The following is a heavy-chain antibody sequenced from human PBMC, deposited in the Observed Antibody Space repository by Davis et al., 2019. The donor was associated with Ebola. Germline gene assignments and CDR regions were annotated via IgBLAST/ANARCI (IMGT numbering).Heavy chain of an antibody. CDR1: GGSISSSTYY. CDR3: ARHEFRYSNYAPNWFDP. J-gene: IGHJ5*02. CDR2: IYYSGST. D-gene: IGHD4-11*01. Sequence: MPSETLSLTCTVSGGSISSSTYYWGWIRQPPGKGLEWIRSIYYSGSTYYNPSLKSRVTISVDTSKNQFSLKLSSVTAADTAVYYCARHEFRYSNYAPNWFDPWGQGTLVTVSS. V-gene: IGHV4-39*01.